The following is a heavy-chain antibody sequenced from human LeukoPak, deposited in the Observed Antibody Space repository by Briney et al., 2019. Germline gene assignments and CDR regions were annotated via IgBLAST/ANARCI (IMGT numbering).Heavy chain of an antibody. CDR2: IRHDGSNI. D-gene: IGHD3-10*01. Sequence: GGSLRLSCVASGFDIRHYYMSWVRQAPGEGLEWVADIRHDGSNIYNVDSVRGRFTISRDNAKNSLFLQMNSLKDEDTAVYYCARDGSGRDFSLDYWGQGTLVTVSS. J-gene: IGHJ4*02. V-gene: IGHV3-7*04. CDR3: ARDGSGRDFSLDY. CDR1: GFDIRHYY.